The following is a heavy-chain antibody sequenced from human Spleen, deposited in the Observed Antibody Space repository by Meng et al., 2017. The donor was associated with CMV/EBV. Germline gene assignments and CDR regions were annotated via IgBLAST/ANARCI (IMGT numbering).Heavy chain of an antibody. Sequence: ASVKVSCMASGYTFTGYYMHWVRQAPGQGLEWMGWINANSGGTNYAQKYQGRVTMTRDTSISTAYMELSRLRSDDTAVYYCARDLNYDFWSGLTQKNGFDPWGQGTLVTVSS. CDR1: GYTFTGYY. CDR3: ARDLNYDFWSGLTQKNGFDP. J-gene: IGHJ5*02. D-gene: IGHD3-3*01. V-gene: IGHV1-2*02. CDR2: INANSGGT.